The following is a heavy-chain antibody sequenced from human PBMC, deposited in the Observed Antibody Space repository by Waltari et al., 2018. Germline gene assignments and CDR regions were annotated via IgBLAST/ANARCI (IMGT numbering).Heavy chain of an antibody. CDR1: GFTFRNDC. CDR2: IKQDGSEK. D-gene: IGHD3-22*01. Sequence: SCAAAGFTFRNDCMSGVRQAPGKGLEWVANIKQDGSEKYYVDSVKGRFTVSRDNSKNSLYLQMNSLRAEDTALYYCARDRFYYDSPSDHPDDAFDVWGQGTTVTVSS. V-gene: IGHV3-7*01. CDR3: ARDRFYYDSPSDHPDDAFDV. J-gene: IGHJ3*01.